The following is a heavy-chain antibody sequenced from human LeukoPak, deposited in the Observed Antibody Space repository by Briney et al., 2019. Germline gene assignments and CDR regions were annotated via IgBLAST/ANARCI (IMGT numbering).Heavy chain of an antibody. Sequence: SETLSLTCTVSGGSISSYYWSWIRQPPGKGLEWIGYIYYSGSTNYNPSLKSRVTISVDTSKNQFSLKLSSETAADTAVYYCARGDSGPYYYDSSGSYFDYWGQGTLVTVSS. CDR1: GGSISSYY. CDR2: IYYSGST. J-gene: IGHJ4*02. CDR3: ARGDSGPYYYDSSGSYFDY. D-gene: IGHD3-22*01. V-gene: IGHV4-59*01.